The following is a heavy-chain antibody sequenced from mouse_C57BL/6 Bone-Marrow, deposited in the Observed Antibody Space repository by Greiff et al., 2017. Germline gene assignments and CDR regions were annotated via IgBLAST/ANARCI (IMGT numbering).Heavy chain of an antibody. Sequence: VQLQQPGAELVRPGSSVKLSCKASGYTFTSYWMDWVKQRPGQGLEWIGNIYPSDSETHYNQKFKDKATLTVDKSSSTAYMQLSSLTSEDSAVYYGAREERRPWYFDVWGRGTTVTVSA. V-gene: IGHV1-61*01. J-gene: IGHJ1*03. CDR1: GYTFTSYW. CDR2: IYPSDSET. CDR3: AREERRPWYFDV.